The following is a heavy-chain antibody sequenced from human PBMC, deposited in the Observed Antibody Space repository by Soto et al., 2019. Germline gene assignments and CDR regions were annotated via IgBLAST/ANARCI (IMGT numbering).Heavy chain of an antibody. V-gene: IGHV6-1*01. CDR3: ARASGLFGGWTNNDY. CDR1: GDSVSSNSAA. CDR2: TYYRSKWYN. D-gene: IGHD6-19*01. Sequence: KQSQTLSLTCAISGDSVSSNSAAWNWIRQSPSRGLEWLGRTYYRSKWYNDYAVSVKSRITINPDTSKNQFSLQLNSVTPEDTAVYYCARASGLFGGWTNNDYWGQGTLVTVSS. J-gene: IGHJ4*02.